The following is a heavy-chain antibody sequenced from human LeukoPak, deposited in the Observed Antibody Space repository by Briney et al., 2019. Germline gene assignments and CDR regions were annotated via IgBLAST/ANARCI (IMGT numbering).Heavy chain of an antibody. CDR3: AIYGDQSDY. CDR1: GFTFSDYY. D-gene: IGHD4-17*01. V-gene: IGHV3-11*06. Sequence: PGGSLRLSCAASGFTFSDYYMSWIRQAPGKGLEWVSYISSSSSYTNYADSVKGRFTISRDNAKNSLYLQMNSLRAEDTAVYYCAIYGDQSDYWGQGTLVTVSS. J-gene: IGHJ4*02. CDR2: ISSSSSYT.